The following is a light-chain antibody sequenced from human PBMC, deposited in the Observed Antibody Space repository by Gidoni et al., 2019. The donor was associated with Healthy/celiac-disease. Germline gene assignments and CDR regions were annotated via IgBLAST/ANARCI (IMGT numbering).Light chain of an antibody. CDR3: QQRSNWPSIT. Sequence: EILLTQSPATLSLSPGERATLSCRASQSVSSYLAWYQQKPGQAPRLLIHDASTRATGIPARCSGSGSGTDFTLTISSLEPEDFAVYYCQQRSNWPSITFGQGTRLEIK. CDR2: DAS. V-gene: IGKV3-11*01. J-gene: IGKJ5*01. CDR1: QSVSSY.